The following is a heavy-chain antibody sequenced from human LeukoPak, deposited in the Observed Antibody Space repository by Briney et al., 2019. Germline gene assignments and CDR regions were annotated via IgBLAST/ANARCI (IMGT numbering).Heavy chain of an antibody. Sequence: SETLSLTCAVYGGSFSGYYWSWIRQPPGKGLEWIGEINHSGSTNYNPSLKSRVTISVDTSKNQFSLKLSSVTAADTAVYYCARGWVELNGHRFDPWGQGTLVTVSS. CDR3: ARGWVELNGHRFDP. V-gene: IGHV4-34*01. J-gene: IGHJ5*02. CDR2: INHSGST. CDR1: GGSFSGYY. D-gene: IGHD5-18*01.